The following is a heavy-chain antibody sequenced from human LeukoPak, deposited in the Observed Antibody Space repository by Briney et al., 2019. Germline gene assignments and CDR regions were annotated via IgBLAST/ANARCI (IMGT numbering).Heavy chain of an antibody. CDR1: GFPFSSYW. CDR2: IKQDGSKK. Sequence: PGGSLRLSCAASGFPFSSYWMTWVRQAPGKGLEWVANIKQDGSKKSYVDSVKGRFTTSRDNAKNSLYLQMNSLRAEDTAIYYCTRVGYIDEGIDYWGQGTLVTVSS. J-gene: IGHJ4*02. CDR3: TRVGYIDEGIDY. D-gene: IGHD5-24*01. V-gene: IGHV3-7*04.